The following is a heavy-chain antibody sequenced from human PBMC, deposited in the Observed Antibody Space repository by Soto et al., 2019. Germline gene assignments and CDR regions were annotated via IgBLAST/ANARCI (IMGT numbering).Heavy chain of an antibody. CDR2: ISYDGSNK. CDR3: ERDRGYPIFHY. V-gene: IGHV3-30-3*01. Sequence: SVRLSCSASGFTFSSYAMHWVRHAPGKGLEWVAVISYDGSNKYYADSVKGRFTISRDNSKNTLYLQMISLRDEDTAVYYFERDRGYPIFHYWCTGSRLTVS. CDR1: GFTFSSYA. D-gene: IGHD1-1*01. J-gene: IGHJ4*02.